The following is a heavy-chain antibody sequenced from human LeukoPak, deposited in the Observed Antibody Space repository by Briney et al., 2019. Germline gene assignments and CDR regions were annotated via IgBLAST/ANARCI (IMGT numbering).Heavy chain of an antibody. CDR1: GYTLTELS. CDR2: FDPEDGET. CDR3: ATVLNHYYYYGMDV. Sequence: ASVKVSCKVSGYTLTELSMHWVRQAPGKGLEWMGGFDPEDGETIYAQKFQGRVTMTEDTSTDTAYMELSSLRSEDTAVYYCATVLNHYYYYGMDVWGQGTSVTVSS. J-gene: IGHJ6*02. V-gene: IGHV1-24*01.